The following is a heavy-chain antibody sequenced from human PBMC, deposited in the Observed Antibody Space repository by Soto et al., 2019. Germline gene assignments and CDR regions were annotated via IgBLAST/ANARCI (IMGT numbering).Heavy chain of an antibody. CDR1: GFTFTSPA. D-gene: IGHD2-15*01. V-gene: IGHV1-58*02. J-gene: IGHJ4*02. CDR3: AADPACSGGSCHYYFDY. CDR2: IVVGSGNT. Sequence: GASVKVSCKASGFTFTSPAMQWVRQARGQRLEWIGWIVVGSGNTNYAQKFQERVTITRDMSTSTAYVELSSLRSEDTAVYYCAADPACSGGSCHYYFDYWGQGTLVTVSS.